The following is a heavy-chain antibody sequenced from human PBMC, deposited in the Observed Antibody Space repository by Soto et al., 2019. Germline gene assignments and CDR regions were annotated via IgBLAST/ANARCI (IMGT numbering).Heavy chain of an antibody. CDR2: ISCSGGST. Sequence: EVQLLESGGGLVQPGGSLRLSCAASGFTFSSYAMSWVRQAPGKGLEWVSAISCSGGSTYYADSVKGRFTISRDNSKNTRNMQMNSLRAEDKAVYYCATVRWRVGTIGAVVIVYWGQEPLVTVSS. J-gene: IGHJ4*02. D-gene: IGHD5-12*01. CDR3: ATVRWRVGTIGAVVIVY. CDR1: GFTFSSYA. V-gene: IGHV3-23*01.